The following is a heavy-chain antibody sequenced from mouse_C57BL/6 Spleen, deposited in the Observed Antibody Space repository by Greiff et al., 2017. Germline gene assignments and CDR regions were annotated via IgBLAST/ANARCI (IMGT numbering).Heavy chain of an antibody. J-gene: IGHJ2*01. CDR1: GYAFSSYW. CDR2: IYPGDGDT. D-gene: IGHD1-1*01. Sequence: QVQLQQSGAELVKPGASVKISCTASGYAFSSYWMNWVKQRPGQGLEWIGQIYPGDGDTNSHGKFKGKATLTADKSSSTAYMQLSSLTSEDSAVYYCARCHYGSSSDYWGKGTTLTVSS. CDR3: ARCHYGSSSDY. V-gene: IGHV1-80*01.